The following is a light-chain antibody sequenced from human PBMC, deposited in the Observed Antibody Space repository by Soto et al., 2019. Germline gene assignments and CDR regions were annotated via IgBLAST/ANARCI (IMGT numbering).Light chain of an antibody. CDR3: RQDNNWSLT. J-gene: IGKJ1*01. Sequence: DRAVTQSPDTLSVSPGERATLSCRASQSVSSTLAWYQQKPGQAPRLLIYGASPRATGIPARVSGSGSGTEFTLTISSLESEGFAVYYRRQDNNWSLTFGQGAKGGYQ. CDR1: QSVSST. CDR2: GAS. V-gene: IGKV3-15*01.